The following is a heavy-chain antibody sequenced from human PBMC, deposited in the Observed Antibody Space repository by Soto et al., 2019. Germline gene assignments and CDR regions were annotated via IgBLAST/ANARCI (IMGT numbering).Heavy chain of an antibody. CDR3: APVDTAMGLFDY. CDR2: SRNRANSYTT. CDR1: GFTFSDHY. J-gene: IGHJ4*02. Sequence: GGSLGLSCAASGFTFSDHYMDWVGRAPGKGLEWVGRSRNRANSYTTEYAASVKGRFSISRDNSKNTLYLQMNSLRAEDTAVYYCAPVDTAMGLFDYWGQGTLVTVSS. D-gene: IGHD5-18*01. V-gene: IGHV3-72*01.